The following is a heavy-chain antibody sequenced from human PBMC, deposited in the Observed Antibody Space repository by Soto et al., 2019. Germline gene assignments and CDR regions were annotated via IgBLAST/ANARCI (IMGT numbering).Heavy chain of an antibody. Sequence: GGSLRLSCAASGFTFSSYAMHWVRQAPGKGLEWVAVISYDGSNKYYADSVKGRFTISRDNSKNTLYLQMNSLRAEDTSVYYCARSGDRDALDIWGQGTMVTVSS. CDR1: GFTFSSYA. J-gene: IGHJ3*02. D-gene: IGHD3-10*01. CDR3: ARSGDRDALDI. CDR2: ISYDGSNK. V-gene: IGHV3-30*04.